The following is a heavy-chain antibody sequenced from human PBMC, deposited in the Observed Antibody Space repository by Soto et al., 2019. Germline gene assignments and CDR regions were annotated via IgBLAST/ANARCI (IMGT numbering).Heavy chain of an antibody. CDR1: GGTFSSYT. CDR2: IIPILGIA. V-gene: IGHV1-69*02. CDR3: AYLGLASYHGGKYFQH. J-gene: IGHJ1*01. D-gene: IGHD2-2*01. Sequence: QVQLVQSGAEVKKPGSSVKVSCKASGGTFSSYTISWVRQAPGQGLEWMGRIIPILGIANYAQKFQGRVTITADKSTSTAYMELSSLRSEDTAVYYCAYLGLASYHGGKYFQHWGQGTLVTVSS.